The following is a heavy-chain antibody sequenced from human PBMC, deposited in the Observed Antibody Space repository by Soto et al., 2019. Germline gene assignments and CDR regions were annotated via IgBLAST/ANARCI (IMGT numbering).Heavy chain of an antibody. D-gene: IGHD4-4*01. Sequence: ASVKVSCKASGYTFTSYAMHWVRQAPGQRLEWMGWINAGNGNTKYSQKFQGRVTITRDTSASTAYMELSSLRSEDTAVYYCERDCRQMATITGMGYWGQGTLVTVSS. J-gene: IGHJ4*02. V-gene: IGHV1-3*01. CDR2: INAGNGNT. CDR1: GYTFTSYA. CDR3: ERDCRQMATITGMGY.